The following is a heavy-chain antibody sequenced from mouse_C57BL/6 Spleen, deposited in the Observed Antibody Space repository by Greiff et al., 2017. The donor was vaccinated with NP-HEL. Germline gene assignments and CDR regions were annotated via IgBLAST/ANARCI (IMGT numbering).Heavy chain of an antibody. Sequence: EVKVIESGGDLVKPGGSLKLSCAASGFTFSSYGMSWVRQTPDKRLEWVATISSGGSYTYYPDSVKGRFTIARDNAKNTLYLQMSSLKSEDTAMYYCASRYYYGSSGYFDVWGTGTTVTVSS. CDR3: ASRYYYGSSGYFDV. J-gene: IGHJ1*03. CDR2: ISSGGSYT. CDR1: GFTFSSYG. D-gene: IGHD1-1*01. V-gene: IGHV5-6*02.